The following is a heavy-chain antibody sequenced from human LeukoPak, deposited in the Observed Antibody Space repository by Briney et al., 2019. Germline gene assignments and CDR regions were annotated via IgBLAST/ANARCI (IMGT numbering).Heavy chain of an antibody. D-gene: IGHD4-17*01. J-gene: IGHJ4*02. CDR3: VKEWSTVTPDY. CDR1: GFTFSSYA. Sequence: QSGGSLRLSCAASGFTFSSYAMHWVRQAPGKGLEWVAVISYDGSNKYYADSVKGRFTISRDNSKNTLYLQMNSLRAEDTAVYYCVKEWSTVTPDYWGQGTLVTVSS. CDR2: ISYDGSNK. V-gene: IGHV3-30-3*01.